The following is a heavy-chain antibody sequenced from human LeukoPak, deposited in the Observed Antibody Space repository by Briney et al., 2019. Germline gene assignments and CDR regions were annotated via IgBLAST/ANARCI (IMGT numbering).Heavy chain of an antibody. CDR2: ISNNGGSA. CDR1: GFTFSNYA. V-gene: IGHV3-23*01. D-gene: IGHD3-16*02. Sequence: GGSLRLSCGASGFTFSNYAMNWVRQAPGKGLEWVSGISNNGGSAYYADSVKGRFTISRDNSRSTLYLQMNSLRAEDTAVYYCAKGLRLGELSSGFDYWGQETLVTVSS. CDR3: AKGLRLGELSSGFDY. J-gene: IGHJ4*02.